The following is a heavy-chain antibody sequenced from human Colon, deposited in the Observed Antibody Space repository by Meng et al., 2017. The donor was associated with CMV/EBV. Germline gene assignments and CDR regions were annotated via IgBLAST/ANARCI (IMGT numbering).Heavy chain of an antibody. CDR1: GYTFSSYY. V-gene: IGHV1-46*01. CDR3: ARVCSSTSCLDY. CDR2: INPSGGST. Sequence: ASVKVSCKASGYTFSSYYMHWVRQAPGQGLEWMGIINPSGGSTSYAQKFQGRVTMTRDTSTSTVYMELSSLRSDDTAVYYCARVCSSTSCLDYWGQGTLVTVSS. J-gene: IGHJ4*02. D-gene: IGHD2-2*01.